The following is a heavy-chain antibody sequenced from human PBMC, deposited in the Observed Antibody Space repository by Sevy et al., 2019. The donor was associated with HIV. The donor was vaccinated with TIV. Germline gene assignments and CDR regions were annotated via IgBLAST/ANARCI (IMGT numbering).Heavy chain of an antibody. Sequence: ASVKVSCKASGYTFTGYYMHWVRQAPGQGLEWMGRINPNSGGTNYAQKFQGRVTMTRDTSISTAYMELSRLRSDDTAVYYCAREPITICGVVTPGYFQHWGQGTLVTVS. CDR2: INPNSGGT. J-gene: IGHJ1*01. V-gene: IGHV1-2*06. CDR3: AREPITICGVVTPGYFQH. D-gene: IGHD3-3*01. CDR1: GYTFTGYY.